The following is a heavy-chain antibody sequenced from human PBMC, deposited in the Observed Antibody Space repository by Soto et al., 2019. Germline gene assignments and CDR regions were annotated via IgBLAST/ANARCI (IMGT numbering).Heavy chain of an antibody. CDR2: IYSDGST. J-gene: IGHJ4*02. CDR1: GFTVNSNY. V-gene: IGHV3-66*01. Sequence: GGSLRLSCAASGFTVNSNYMSWVRQAPGKGLEWVSVIYSDGSTYYADSVKGRFIISRDNSNNTLYFQMNSLRAEDTAVNYCATLTKYDILTGFYPCWGQGTLVTVSS. D-gene: IGHD3-9*01. CDR3: ATLTKYDILTGFYPC.